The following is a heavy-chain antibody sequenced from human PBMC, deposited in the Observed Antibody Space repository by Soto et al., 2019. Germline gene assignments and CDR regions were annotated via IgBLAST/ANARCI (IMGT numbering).Heavy chain of an antibody. V-gene: IGHV4-4*07. D-gene: IGHD1-26*01. CDR2: IHTSGTA. J-gene: IGHJ5*02. CDR3: VREGSEHSHNWFDP. CDR1: GASISANY. Sequence: SETLSLTCAVSGASISANYWNWIRQPAGGGLEWIGRIHTSGTANYNPSLKSRVSMSVDTSTNQLSLRLTSVAAADTAVYYCVREGSEHSHNWFDPWGQGTPVTVS.